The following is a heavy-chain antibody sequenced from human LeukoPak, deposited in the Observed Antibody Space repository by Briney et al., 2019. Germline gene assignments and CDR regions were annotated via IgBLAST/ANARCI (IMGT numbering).Heavy chain of an antibody. D-gene: IGHD1-26*01. Sequence: GRSLRLSCAASGFTFSSYSMCWVRQAPVKGLEWVTLISYDGSNEYYTDSVKGRFTISRDNSKNTLYLQMNSLRAEDTAVYYCARAGSYYFDYWGQGTLVTVSS. V-gene: IGHV3-30-3*01. CDR3: ARAGSYYFDY. CDR1: GFTFSSYS. J-gene: IGHJ4*02. CDR2: ISYDGSNE.